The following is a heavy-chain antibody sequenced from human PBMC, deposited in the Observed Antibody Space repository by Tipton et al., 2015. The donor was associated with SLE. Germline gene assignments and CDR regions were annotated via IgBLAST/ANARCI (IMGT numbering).Heavy chain of an antibody. D-gene: IGHD6-13*01. J-gene: IGHJ4*02. Sequence: TLSLTCTVSGGSISSGSYYWSWIRQPAGKGLEWIGTVYYTGNTFYNPSLKSRVTILVDTSKNQFSLKLSSVTAADTAVYYCARGGVSAAGDFDYWGQGTLVTVSS. CDR1: GGSISSGSYY. CDR3: ARGGVSAAGDFDY. CDR2: VYYTGNT. V-gene: IGHV4-61*10.